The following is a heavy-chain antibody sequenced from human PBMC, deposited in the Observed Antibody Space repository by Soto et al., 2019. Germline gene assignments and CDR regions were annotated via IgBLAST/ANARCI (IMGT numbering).Heavy chain of an antibody. Sequence: QVQLVQSGAEVKKPGSSVEVSCKASGGTFSSYTISWVRQAPGQGLEWMGRIIPILGIANYAQKFQGRVTITADKSTSTAYMELSSLRSEDTAVYYCARVAGNYYDSSGSIFDPWGQGTLVTVSS. CDR1: GGTFSSYT. D-gene: IGHD3-22*01. J-gene: IGHJ5*02. CDR2: IIPILGIA. CDR3: ARVAGNYYDSSGSIFDP. V-gene: IGHV1-69*02.